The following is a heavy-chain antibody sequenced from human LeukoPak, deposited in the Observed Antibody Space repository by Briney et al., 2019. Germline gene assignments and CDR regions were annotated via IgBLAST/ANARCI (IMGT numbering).Heavy chain of an antibody. CDR1: GDSVSSGTYY. Sequence: PSETLSLTCNVSGDSVSSGTYYWTWIRQPPGKGLEWIGEINHSGSTNYNPSLKSRVTISVDTSKNQFSLKLSSVTAADTAVYYCASGRYSSGYYYRDYWGQGTLVTVSS. CDR3: ASGRYSSGYYYRDY. V-gene: IGHV4-39*07. J-gene: IGHJ4*02. CDR2: INHSGST. D-gene: IGHD3-22*01.